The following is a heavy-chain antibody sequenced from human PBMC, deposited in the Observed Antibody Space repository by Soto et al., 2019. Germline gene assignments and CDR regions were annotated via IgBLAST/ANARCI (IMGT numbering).Heavy chain of an antibody. CDR1: GFTFSSYA. V-gene: IGHV3-23*01. J-gene: IGHJ6*03. D-gene: IGHD6-13*01. CDR3: ARAAAGINYYYYYYMDV. CDR2: ISGSGGST. Sequence: GGSLRLSCAASGFTFSSYAMSWVRQAPGKGLEWVSAISGSGGSTYYADSVKGRFTISRDNSKNTLYLQMNSLRAEDTAVYYCARAAAGINYYYYYYMDVWGKETTVTISS.